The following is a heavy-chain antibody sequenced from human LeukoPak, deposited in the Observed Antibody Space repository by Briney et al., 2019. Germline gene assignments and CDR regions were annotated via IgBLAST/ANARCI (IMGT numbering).Heavy chain of an antibody. CDR3: ARYASGSYLWDY. J-gene: IGHJ4*02. CDR2: IYYNGWT. Sequence: SETLSLTCTVSGGSITDYYWSWIRQPPGKGLEWVGFIYYNGWTKYNPSLNSRITISVDTSNNQFSLKLSSVTAADTAVYYCARYASGSYLWDYWGLGTLVTVSS. V-gene: IGHV4-59*01. D-gene: IGHD3-10*01. CDR1: GGSITDYY.